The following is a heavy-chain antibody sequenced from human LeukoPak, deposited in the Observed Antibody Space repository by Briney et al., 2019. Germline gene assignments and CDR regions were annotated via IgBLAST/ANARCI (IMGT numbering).Heavy chain of an antibody. CDR2: IYYSGST. J-gene: IGHJ4*02. Sequence: SETLSLTCTVSGGSISSGGYYWGWIRQPPGKGLEWIGSIYYSGSTFYNPSLQSRVTISVDTSKNQFSLRLSSVSAADTAVYYCARLDYDFWSGNHDYWGQGTLVTVSS. CDR1: GGSISSGGYY. V-gene: IGHV4-39*01. CDR3: ARLDYDFWSGNHDY. D-gene: IGHD3-3*01.